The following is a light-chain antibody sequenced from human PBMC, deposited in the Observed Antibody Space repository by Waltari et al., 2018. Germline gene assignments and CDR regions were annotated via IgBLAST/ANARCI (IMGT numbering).Light chain of an antibody. J-gene: IGKJ1*01. Sequence: DFVMTQSPDSLAVSLGARAPINCRSSQPILDNADKTNYLAWYQHKPGQPPKLLISWASARESGVTDRFTGSGSGTDFTLTISSLQAEDVAMYYCQQYYSTPRTFGQGTKVEVK. CDR3: QQYYSTPRT. CDR2: WAS. CDR1: QPILDNADKTNY. V-gene: IGKV4-1*01.